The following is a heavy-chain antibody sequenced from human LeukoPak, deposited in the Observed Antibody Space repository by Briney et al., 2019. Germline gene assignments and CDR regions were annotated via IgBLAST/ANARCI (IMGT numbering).Heavy chain of an antibody. CDR3: ARDGPRYYDSRPPSYYWYMDV. D-gene: IGHD3-22*01. CDR1: GFTFSSYE. CDR2: ISSSGTYT. J-gene: IGHJ6*03. V-gene: IGHV3-21*01. Sequence: PGGSLRLSCAASGFTFSSYEMNWARQAPGKGLEWVSSISSSGTYTYYADSVKGRFTISRDNAKNSLYLQMNSLGAEDTAVYYCARDGPRYYDSRPPSYYWYMDVWVKGTTVTVSS.